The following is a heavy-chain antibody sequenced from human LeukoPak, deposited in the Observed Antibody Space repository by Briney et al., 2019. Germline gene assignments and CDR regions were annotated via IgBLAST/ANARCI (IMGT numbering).Heavy chain of an antibody. CDR3: MRRPYTAPGDWFDP. CDR2: IYNSGDT. Sequence: SETLSLTCTVSGGSISSSGYYWVWIRQSPAKGLEWIGSIYNSGDTYYNPSLKSRVTISVDSAKNQFSLNLSSVTAADTAVYYCMRRPYTAPGDWFDPWGQGTLATVSS. D-gene: IGHD4-11*01. J-gene: IGHJ5*02. CDR1: GGSISSSGYY. V-gene: IGHV4-39*01.